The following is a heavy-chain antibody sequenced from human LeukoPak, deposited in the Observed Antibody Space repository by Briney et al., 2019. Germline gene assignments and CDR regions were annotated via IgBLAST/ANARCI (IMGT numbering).Heavy chain of an antibody. V-gene: IGHV3-30-3*01. CDR3: ARDSSVSCSGCPRWFDP. CDR1: GFTFSSYA. D-gene: IGHD6-19*01. J-gene: IGHJ5*02. CDR2: ISYDGSNK. Sequence: GRSLRLSCAASGFTFSSYAMHWVRQAPGKGLEWVAVISYDGSNKYYADSVKGRFTISRDNSKNTLYLQMNSLRAEDTAVYYCARDSSVSCSGCPRWFDPWGQGTLVTVSS.